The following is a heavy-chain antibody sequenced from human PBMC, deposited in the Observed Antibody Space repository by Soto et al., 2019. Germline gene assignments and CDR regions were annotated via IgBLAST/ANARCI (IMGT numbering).Heavy chain of an antibody. V-gene: IGHV1-18*01. J-gene: IGHJ6*02. CDR1: GYTFTSYG. CDR3: AILEREGKIYYYYYGMDV. CDR2: ISAYNGNT. Sequence: ASVKVSCKASGYTFTSYGISWVRQAPGQGLEWMGWISAYNGNTNYAQKLQGRVTMTTDTSTSTAYMELRSLRSDDTAVYYCAILEREGKIYYYYYGMDVWGQGTTVTVS.